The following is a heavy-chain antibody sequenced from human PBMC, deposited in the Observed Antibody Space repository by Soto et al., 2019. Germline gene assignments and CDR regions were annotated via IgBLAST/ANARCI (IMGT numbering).Heavy chain of an antibody. D-gene: IGHD4-17*01. CDR2: ISSSGGTT. Sequence: LRLSCAASGFIFSTYAMNWVRQAPGEGLEWVSAISSSGGTTFYAESVRGRFTISRDNSVNTLYLQMSSLRTEDTAVYYCAHPRGYGVFDAVDIWGQGTMVTVSS. CDR3: AHPRGYGVFDAVDI. CDR1: GFIFSTYA. V-gene: IGHV3-23*01. J-gene: IGHJ3*02.